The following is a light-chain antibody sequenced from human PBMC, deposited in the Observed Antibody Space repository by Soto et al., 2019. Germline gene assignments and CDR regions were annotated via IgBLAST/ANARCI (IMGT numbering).Light chain of an antibody. CDR3: QHYNSYSEA. J-gene: IGKJ1*01. CDR1: QTISNW. CDR2: DAS. V-gene: IGKV1-5*01. Sequence: DIQMTQPPSTLSASVGDRVTITCRASQTISNWLAWYQQKPGKAPKLLIYDASSLESGVPSRFSGSGSGTEFTLTISSLQPDDFATYYCQHYNSYSEAFGQGTKVDIK.